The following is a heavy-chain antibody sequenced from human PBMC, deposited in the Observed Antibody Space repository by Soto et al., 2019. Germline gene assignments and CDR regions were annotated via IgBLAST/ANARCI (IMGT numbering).Heavy chain of an antibody. V-gene: IGHV1-46*01. CDR3: ARERGGSSSSGAFDI. CDR1: GYTFTSYY. D-gene: IGHD6-6*01. CDR2: INPSGGST. J-gene: IGHJ3*02. Sequence: ASVKVSCKASGYTFTSYYMHWVRQAPGRGLEWMGIINPSGGSTSYAQKFQGRVTMTRDTSTSTVYMELSSLRSEDTAVYYCARERGGSSSSGAFDIWGQGTMVTVSS.